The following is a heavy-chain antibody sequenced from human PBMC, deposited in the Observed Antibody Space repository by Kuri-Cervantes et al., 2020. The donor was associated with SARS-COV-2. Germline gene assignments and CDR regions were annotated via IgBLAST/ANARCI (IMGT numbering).Heavy chain of an antibody. Sequence: GESLKISCAASGFTFSSYSMNWVRQAPGKGLEWVSYISSSSSTIYYADPVKGRFTISRDNAKNSLYLQMNSLRPEDTAVYYCAKGKTGDSRWGQGTLVTVSS. J-gene: IGHJ4*02. CDR2: ISSSSSTI. D-gene: IGHD7-27*01. CDR1: GFTFSSYS. V-gene: IGHV3-48*01. CDR3: AKGKTGDSR.